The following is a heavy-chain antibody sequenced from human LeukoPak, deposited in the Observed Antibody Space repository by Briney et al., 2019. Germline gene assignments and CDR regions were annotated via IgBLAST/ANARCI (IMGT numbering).Heavy chain of an antibody. Sequence: GGTLQISCQGSGYSFTSYWIGWVRQMPGKGLEWMGIIYPGDSDTRYSPSFQGQVTISADKSISTAYLQWSSLKASDTAMYYCARGPIAARLYNWFDPWGQGTLVTVSS. D-gene: IGHD6-6*01. CDR3: ARGPIAARLYNWFDP. CDR1: GYSFTSYW. J-gene: IGHJ5*02. CDR2: IYPGDSDT. V-gene: IGHV5-51*01.